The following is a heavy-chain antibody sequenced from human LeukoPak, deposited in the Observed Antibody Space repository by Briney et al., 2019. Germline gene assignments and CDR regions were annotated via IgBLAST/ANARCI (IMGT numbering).Heavy chain of an antibody. Sequence: GGSLRLSCAASGFIFSTYTMNWVRQAPGKGLEWVSYISSSSSYTNYADSVKGRFTISRDNAKNSLYLQMNSLRAEDTAVYYCARVNGDSPWFDPWGQGTLVTVSS. J-gene: IGHJ5*02. CDR2: ISSSSSYT. CDR3: ARVNGDSPWFDP. D-gene: IGHD4-17*01. V-gene: IGHV3-21*05. CDR1: GFIFSTYT.